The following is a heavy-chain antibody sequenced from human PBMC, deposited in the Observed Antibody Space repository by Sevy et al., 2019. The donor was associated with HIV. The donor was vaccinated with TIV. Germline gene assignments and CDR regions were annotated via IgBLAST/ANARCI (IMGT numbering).Heavy chain of an antibody. CDR1: GFTFSNYW. Sequence: GGSLRLSCAASGFTFSNYWMSWVRQAPGKGLEWVANIKQDGSEKHYVDSVKDRFTISRDNAKTSLYLQLNSLRAEDTAVYFCARDKPHSSAWFYYFDSWGQGTLVTVSS. CDR3: ARDKPHSSAWFYYFDS. V-gene: IGHV3-7*01. CDR2: IKQDGSEK. J-gene: IGHJ4*02. D-gene: IGHD6-19*01.